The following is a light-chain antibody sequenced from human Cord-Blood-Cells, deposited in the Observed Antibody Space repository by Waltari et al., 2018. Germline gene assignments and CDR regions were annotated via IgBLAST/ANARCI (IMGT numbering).Light chain of an antibody. J-gene: IGKJ2*01. V-gene: IGKV1-39*01. CDR3: QQSYRTPYT. CDR2: AAS. CDR1: QSISSY. Sequence: DIQMTQSPSSLSASVGDRVTITCRASQSISSYLNWYQQKPGKAPKLLIYAASSLQSGVPSRFRGSGSGTDFTLTISSLQPEDCATYYCQQSYRTPYTFGQGTKLEIK.